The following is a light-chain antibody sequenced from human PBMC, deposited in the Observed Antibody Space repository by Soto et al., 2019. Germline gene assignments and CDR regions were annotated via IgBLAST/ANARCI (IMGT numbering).Light chain of an antibody. CDR1: SSNIGSNT. V-gene: IGLV1-44*01. CDR2: KSN. Sequence: QSVLTQPPSASATPGQRVTISCSGGSSNIGSNTVNWYRQLPGTAPKLLIYKSNQRPSGVPDRFSGSKSGTSASLAISWLQSEDEADYYCAAWDDSLNGRVFGGGTKVTVL. CDR3: AAWDDSLNGRV. J-gene: IGLJ3*02.